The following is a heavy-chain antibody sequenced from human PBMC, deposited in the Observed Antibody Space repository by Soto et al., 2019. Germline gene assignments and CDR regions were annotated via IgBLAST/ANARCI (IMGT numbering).Heavy chain of an antibody. D-gene: IGHD4-17*01. CDR2: IYWDDSY. J-gene: IGHJ4*02. CDR1: GSSISISGVG. Sequence: SGPTLVNPTQTLTLTFTFAGSSISISGVGVGWIRQHPGKALEWLAVIYWDDSYHYSPSLRSRLTITKDTSKNQVVLTMTNMDPVDTATYYCAHKGYGDYPLDYWGQ. CDR3: AHKGYGDYPLDY. V-gene: IGHV2-5*02.